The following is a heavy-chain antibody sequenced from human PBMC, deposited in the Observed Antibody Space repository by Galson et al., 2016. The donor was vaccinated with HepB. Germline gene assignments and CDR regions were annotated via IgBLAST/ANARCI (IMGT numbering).Heavy chain of an antibody. CDR2: IYYSGTT. V-gene: IGHV4-39*01. J-gene: IGHJ3*01. CDR1: GGSISSSFYY. Sequence: SETLSLTCTVSGGSISSSFYYWGWIRQPPGKGLEWIGNIYYSGTTYYKPSLQSRVTISIDTSNNQFHLRLTSVTAADTAVYYCVRRQRDGLVNFWGQGTMVTVSS. D-gene: IGHD3/OR15-3a*01. CDR3: VRRQRDGLVNF.